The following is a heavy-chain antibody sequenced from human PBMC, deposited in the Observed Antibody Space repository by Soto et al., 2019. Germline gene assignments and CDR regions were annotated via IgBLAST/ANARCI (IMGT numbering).Heavy chain of an antibody. Sequence: SETLSLTCAVYGGSFSGYYWSWIRQPPGKGLEWIGEINHSGSTNYNPSLKSRVTISVDTSKNQFSLKLSSVTAADTAVYYCARGGVLRYFDWQTPFGNWFDPWGQGTLVTVSS. CDR2: INHSGST. D-gene: IGHD3-9*01. J-gene: IGHJ5*02. V-gene: IGHV4-34*01. CDR3: ARGGVLRYFDWQTPFGNWFDP. CDR1: GGSFSGYY.